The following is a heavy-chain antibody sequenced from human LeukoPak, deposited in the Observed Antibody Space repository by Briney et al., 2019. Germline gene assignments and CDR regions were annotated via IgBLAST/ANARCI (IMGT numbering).Heavy chain of an antibody. V-gene: IGHV4-4*07. CDR1: GGSISSYY. CDR3: ARGSYSSSWTDFDY. Sequence: SETLSLTCTVSGGSISSYYWSWIRQPAGKGLEWIGRIYTSGSTNYNPSLKSRVTMSVDTSENQFSLKLSSVTAADTAVYYCARGSYSSSWTDFDYWGQGTLVTVSS. J-gene: IGHJ4*02. D-gene: IGHD6-13*01. CDR2: IYTSGST.